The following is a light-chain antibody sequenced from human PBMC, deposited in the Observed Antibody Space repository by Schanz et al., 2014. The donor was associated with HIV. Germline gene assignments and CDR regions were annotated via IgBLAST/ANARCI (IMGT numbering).Light chain of an antibody. CDR1: SSDVGGYNY. CDR2: DVN. CDR3: SSYTSSNTLYVL. J-gene: IGLJ3*02. Sequence: QSALTQPPSASGSPGQSVTISCTGTSSDVGGYNYVSWYQQHPGKAPTVMIYDVNNRPSGVSNRFSGSKSGNTASLTISGLQAEDEADYYCSSYTSSNTLYVLFGGGTKLTVL. V-gene: IGLV2-14*03.